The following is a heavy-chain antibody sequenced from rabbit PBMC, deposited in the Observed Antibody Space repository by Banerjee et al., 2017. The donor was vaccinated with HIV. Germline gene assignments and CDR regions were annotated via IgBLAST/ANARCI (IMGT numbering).Heavy chain of an antibody. CDR2: IYAGNSGST. CDR1: GFSFSSSYY. J-gene: IGHJ5*01. Sequence: QEQLVESGGDLVKPGASLTLTCTASGFSFSSSYYMCWVRQAPGKGLEWIACIYAGNSGSTYYASWAKGRFTISKTSSTTVTLQMTSLTAADTATYFCARDCSNYDDYGEGGWLDLWGPGTLVTVS. D-gene: IGHD2-1*01. V-gene: IGHV1S45*01. CDR3: ARDCSNYDDYGEGGWLDL.